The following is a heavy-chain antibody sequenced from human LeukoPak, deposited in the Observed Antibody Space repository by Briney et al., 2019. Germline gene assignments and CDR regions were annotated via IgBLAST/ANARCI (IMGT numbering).Heavy chain of an antibody. J-gene: IGHJ5*02. CDR3: ARDGLDGSGSYYRWRGNNWFDP. CDR2: IYYSGST. D-gene: IGHD3-10*01. Sequence: PSETLSLTCTVSGGSISSSSYYWGWIRQPPGKGLEWIGSIYYSGSTYYNPSLKSRVTISVDTSKNQFPLKLSSVTAADTAVYYCARDGLDGSGSYYRWRGNNWFDPWGQGTLVTVSS. CDR1: GGSISSSSYY. V-gene: IGHV4-39*06.